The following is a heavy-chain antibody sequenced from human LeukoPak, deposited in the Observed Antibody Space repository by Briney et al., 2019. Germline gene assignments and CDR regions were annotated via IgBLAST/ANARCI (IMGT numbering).Heavy chain of an antibody. CDR3: ARVGYSYVINDWSRTGLGAYPTKYYYHMDV. V-gene: IGHV4-34*01. CDR2: INLRGST. Sequence: SETLSLTCAVYGGSFSGYYRRWIRQPPGKGLEWIGEINLRGSTNYNPYLKGPATISVAPTKNRFSLKLSSVPAADTAVYFCARVGYSYVINDWSRTGLGAYPTKYYYHMDVWGKGTTVTVSS. D-gene: IGHD5-18*01. CDR1: GGSFSGYY. J-gene: IGHJ6*03.